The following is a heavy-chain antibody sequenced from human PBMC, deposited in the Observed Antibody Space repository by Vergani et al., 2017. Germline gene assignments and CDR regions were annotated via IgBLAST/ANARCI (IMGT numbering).Heavy chain of an antibody. CDR2: INTSGDYT. CDR3: AKGGWNYWYDS. V-gene: IGHV3-23*01. D-gene: IGHD1-1*01. Sequence: EVQLFESGGDLVQAGGFLRLSCAASGFSFTTYAMSWVPQAPGKGLEWISTINTSGDYTRYGDSVKGRFTISRDNSKSTLYLQMNSLRAEDTAIYYCAKGGWNYWYDSWGQGTLVIVS. J-gene: IGHJ5*01. CDR1: GFSFTTYA.